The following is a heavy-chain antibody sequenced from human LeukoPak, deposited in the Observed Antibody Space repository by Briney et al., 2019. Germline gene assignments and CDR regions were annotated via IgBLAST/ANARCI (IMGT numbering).Heavy chain of an antibody. CDR2: ISGSGGST. V-gene: IGHV3-23*01. CDR3: AKGDYYDGYDY. D-gene: IGHD3-22*01. CDR1: GFTFSGYA. J-gene: IGHJ4*02. Sequence: GGSLRLSCAASGFTFSGYALSWVRQAPGKGLEWVSAISGSGGSTYYADSVKGRFTISRDNSKNTLYLQMNSLRAEDTAVYYCAKGDYYDGYDYWGQGTLVTVSS.